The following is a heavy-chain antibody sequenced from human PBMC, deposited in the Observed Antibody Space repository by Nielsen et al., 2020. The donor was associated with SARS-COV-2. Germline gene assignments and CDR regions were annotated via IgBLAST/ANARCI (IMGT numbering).Heavy chain of an antibody. CDR2: ISYDGSNK. CDR3: ARGGSSSSPPGLYGMDV. J-gene: IGHJ6*02. CDR1: GFTFSSYG. D-gene: IGHD6-6*01. V-gene: IGHV3-30*03. Sequence: GGSLRLSCAASGFTFSSYGMHWVRQAPGKGLEWVAVISYDGSNKYYADSVKGRFTISRDNSKNTLYLQMNSLRAEDTVVYYCARGGSSSSPPGLYGMDVWGQGTTVTVSS.